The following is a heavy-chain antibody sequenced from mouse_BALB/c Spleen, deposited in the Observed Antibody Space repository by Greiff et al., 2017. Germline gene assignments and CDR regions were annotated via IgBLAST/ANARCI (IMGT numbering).Heavy chain of an antibody. Sequence: VQLQQSGPGLVAPSQSLSITCTVSGFSLTSYGVSWVRQPPGKGLEWLGVIWGDGSTNYHSALISRLSISKDNSKSQVFLKMNSLQTDDTAMYYCARNGLDPGTGAMDYWGQGTSVTVSS. D-gene: IGHD4-1*01. CDR3: ARNGLDPGTGAMDY. V-gene: IGHV2-3*01. CDR1: GFSLTSYG. CDR2: IWGDGST. J-gene: IGHJ4*01.